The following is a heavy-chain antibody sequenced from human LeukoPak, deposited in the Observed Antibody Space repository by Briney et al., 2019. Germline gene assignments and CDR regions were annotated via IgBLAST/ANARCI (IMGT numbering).Heavy chain of an antibody. CDR3: ARDSYMFGSDY. CDR1: GFTFSSYS. V-gene: IGHV3-21*01. CDR2: INSGSDYI. D-gene: IGHD3-10*02. J-gene: IGHJ4*02. Sequence: GGSLRLSCAASGFTFSSYSMTWVRQAPGKGLEWVSSINSGSDYILYADSVKGRFIISRDNAKNSVFLQMNTLRAEDTAVYYCARDSYMFGSDYWGQGTLVTVSS.